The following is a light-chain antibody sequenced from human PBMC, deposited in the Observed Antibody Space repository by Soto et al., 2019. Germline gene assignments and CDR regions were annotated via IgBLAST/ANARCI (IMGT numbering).Light chain of an antibody. CDR2: DVS. J-gene: IGLJ2*01. Sequence: QSALTQPASVSGSPGQSITISCTGTSSDVGGYNYVSWYQQHPGKAPKLMIYDVSNRPSGVYNRFSGSKSGNTASLTISGLQAEDEAEYYCSSYTSSSTPYVVFGGGTKLTVL. CDR1: SSDVGGYNY. V-gene: IGLV2-14*01. CDR3: SSYTSSSTPYVV.